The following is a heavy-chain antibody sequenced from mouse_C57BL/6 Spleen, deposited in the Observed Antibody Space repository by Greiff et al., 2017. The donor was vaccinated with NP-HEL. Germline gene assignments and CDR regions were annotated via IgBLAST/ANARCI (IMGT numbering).Heavy chain of an antibody. J-gene: IGHJ4*01. CDR2: INPNNGGT. Sequence: VQLQQSGPELVKPGASVKISCKASGYTFTDYYMNWVKQSHGKSLEWIGDINPNNGGTSYNQKFKGKATLTVDKSSSTAYMELRSLTSEDSAVYYCATAYPPYAMDYWGQGTSVTVSS. D-gene: IGHD2-10*01. V-gene: IGHV1-26*01. CDR3: ATAYPPYAMDY. CDR1: GYTFTDYY.